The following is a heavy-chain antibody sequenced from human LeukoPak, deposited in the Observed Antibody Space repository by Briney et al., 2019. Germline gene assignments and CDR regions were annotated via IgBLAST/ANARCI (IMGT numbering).Heavy chain of an antibody. CDR1: GYTFTSYD. CDR2: MNPNSGNT. J-gene: IGHJ5*02. D-gene: IGHD1-26*01. Sequence: ASVKVSCKASGYTFTSYDINWVRQATGQGLEWMGWMNPNSGNTGYAQKFQGRVTMTRDTSISTAYMELSRLRSDDTAVYYCARDGRGWELLGDWFDPWGQGTLVTVSS. CDR3: ARDGRGWELLGDWFDP. V-gene: IGHV1-8*02.